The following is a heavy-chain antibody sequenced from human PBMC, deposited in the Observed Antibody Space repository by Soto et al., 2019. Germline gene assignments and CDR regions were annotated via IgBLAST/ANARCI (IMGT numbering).Heavy chain of an antibody. Sequence: GGSLRLSCAASGFTFSSYAMHWVRQAPGKGLEWVAVISYDRSNKYYADSVKGRFTISRDNSKNTLYLQMNSLRAEDTAVYYCARDRSQTAYYGDFDYWGQGTLVTVSS. D-gene: IGHD4-17*01. J-gene: IGHJ4*02. CDR3: ARDRSQTAYYGDFDY. V-gene: IGHV3-30-3*01. CDR1: GFTFSSYA. CDR2: ISYDRSNK.